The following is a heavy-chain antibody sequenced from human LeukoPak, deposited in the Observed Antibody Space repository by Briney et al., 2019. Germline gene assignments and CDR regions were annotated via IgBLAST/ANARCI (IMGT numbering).Heavy chain of an antibody. J-gene: IGHJ5*02. CDR2: INHSGST. V-gene: IGHV4-34*01. CDR1: GGSFSGYY. Sequence: PSETLSLTCAVYGGSFSGYYWSWIRQPPGKGLEWIGEINHSGSTNYNPSLKSRVTISVDTSKNQFSLKLSSVTAADTAVYYCARDVIMITFGGVIPWGQGTLVTVSS. D-gene: IGHD3-16*01. CDR3: ARDVIMITFGGVIP.